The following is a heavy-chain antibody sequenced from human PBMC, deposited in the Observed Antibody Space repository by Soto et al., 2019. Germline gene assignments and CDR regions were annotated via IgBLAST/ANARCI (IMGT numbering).Heavy chain of an antibody. CDR2: ISAYNGNT. V-gene: IGHV1-18*01. CDR1: GYTFTSYG. Sequence: GASVKVSCKASGYTFTSYGISWVRQAPGQGLEWMGWISAYNGNTNYAQKLQGRVTMTTDTSTSTAYMELRSLRSDDTAVYYCARDIVVVVAALPPMDVWGKGTTVTVSS. D-gene: IGHD2-15*01. J-gene: IGHJ6*04. CDR3: ARDIVVVVAALPPMDV.